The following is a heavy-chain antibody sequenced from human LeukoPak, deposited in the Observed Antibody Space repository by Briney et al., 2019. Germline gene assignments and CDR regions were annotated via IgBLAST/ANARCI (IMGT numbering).Heavy chain of an antibody. D-gene: IGHD3-10*01. J-gene: IGHJ4*02. V-gene: IGHV4-59*01. CDR3: ASDYGPGSYRFDY. CDR2: VYNNGST. Sequence: PTETLSLTCTVSGGPFSSYSWSWIRQPPGKGLEWLGYVYNNGSTTYSPSLQSRVTISVDTSKSQFSLKLNSVTAADTAVYYCASDYGPGSYRFDYWGQGTLVTVSS. CDR1: GGPFSSYS.